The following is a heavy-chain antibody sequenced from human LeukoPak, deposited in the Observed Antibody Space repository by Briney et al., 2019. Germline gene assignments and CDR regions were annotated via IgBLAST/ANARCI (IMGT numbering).Heavy chain of an antibody. V-gene: IGHV3-23*01. D-gene: IGHD3-9*01. CDR3: AKWGDYDVLTGYYVSDY. Sequence: GGSLRLSCAASGFTFSSCAMSWVRQAPGKGLEWVSTITGGGGTTYYADSVKGRFTISRDTSKNTLYLQINSLRAEDTAVYYCAKWGDYDVLTGYYVSDYWGQGTLVTVSS. CDR1: GFTFSSCA. CDR2: ITGGGGTT. J-gene: IGHJ4*02.